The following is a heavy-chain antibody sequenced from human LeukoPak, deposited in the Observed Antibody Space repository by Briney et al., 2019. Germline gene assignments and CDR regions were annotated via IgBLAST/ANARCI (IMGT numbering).Heavy chain of an antibody. J-gene: IGHJ5*02. CDR3: ARDLITGTVRFDP. D-gene: IGHD1-7*01. CDR2: IYYSGST. CDR1: GGSVSSGSYY. Sequence: SETLSLTCTVSGGSVSSGSYYWSWIRQPPGKGLEWIGYIYYSGSTNYNPSLKSRVTISVDTSKNQFSLKLSPVTAADTAVYYCARDLITGTVRFDPWGQGTLVTVSS. V-gene: IGHV4-61*01.